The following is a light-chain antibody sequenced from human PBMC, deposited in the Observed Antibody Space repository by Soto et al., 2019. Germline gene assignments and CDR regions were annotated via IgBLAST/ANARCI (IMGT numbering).Light chain of an antibody. V-gene: IGKV1-33*01. J-gene: IGKJ1*01. CDR2: DAS. CDR3: QQYENLPIT. CDR1: QDISNL. Sequence: DIQMTQSPSSLSASVGDRVTITCQATQDISNLLNWFQQKPGKAPKLLIYDASNLETGVPSRFSGSGSGTDFTFTISSLQAEDIATYYCQQYENLPITFGQGTKVDIK.